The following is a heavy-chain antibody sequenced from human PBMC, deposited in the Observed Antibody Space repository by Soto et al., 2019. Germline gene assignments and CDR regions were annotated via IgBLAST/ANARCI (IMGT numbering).Heavy chain of an antibody. CDR2: IYPGDSDT. CDR1: GYSFTSYW. V-gene: IGHV5-51*01. Sequence: PGESLKISCKGSGYSFTSYWIGWVRQMPGKGLEWMGIIYPGDSDTRYSPSFQGQVTISADKSISTAYLQWSSLKASDTAMYYCARLVKDYDFWSGPRGAFYYYYGMDAWGQGTTVTVSS. D-gene: IGHD3-3*01. CDR3: ARLVKDYDFWSGPRGAFYYYYGMDA. J-gene: IGHJ6*02.